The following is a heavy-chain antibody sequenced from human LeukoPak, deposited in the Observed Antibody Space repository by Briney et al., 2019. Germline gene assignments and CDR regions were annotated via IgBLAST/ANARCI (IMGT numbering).Heavy chain of an antibody. V-gene: IGHV3-23*01. D-gene: IGHD6-13*01. Sequence: PGGSLRLSCAASGFTFSSYAMSWVRQAPGKGLEWVSAISGSGGSIYYADSVKGRFTISRDNSKNTLYLQMNSLRAEDTAVYYCAKDRGAGDSWSKSFDYWGQGTLVTVSS. CDR1: GFTFSSYA. CDR2: ISGSGGSI. CDR3: AKDRGAGDSWSKSFDY. J-gene: IGHJ4*02.